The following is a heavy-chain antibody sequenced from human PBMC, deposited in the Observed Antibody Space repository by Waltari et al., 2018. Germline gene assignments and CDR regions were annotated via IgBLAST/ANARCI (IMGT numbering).Heavy chain of an antibody. D-gene: IGHD3-3*01. V-gene: IGHV5-51*01. CDR2: IYLGDSDT. Sequence: EVQLVQSGAEVKKPGESLKISCKGSGYRSTSYWVAWLRQTPGKGLEYMGIIYLGDSDTRYSPSFQGQVTISADKSISTAYLQWSSLKASDTAMYYCARYDGYFDNWGQGTLVTVSS. J-gene: IGHJ4*02. CDR3: ARYDGYFDN. CDR1: GYRSTSYW.